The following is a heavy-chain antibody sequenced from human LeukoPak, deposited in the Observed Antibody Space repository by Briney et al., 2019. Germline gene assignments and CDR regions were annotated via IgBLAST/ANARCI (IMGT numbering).Heavy chain of an antibody. D-gene: IGHD4-11*01. J-gene: IGHJ4*02. CDR3: AKGLDNNYKGPFDY. CDR2: ISGSGGST. CDR1: GFTVSSNY. Sequence: GGSLRLSCAASGFTVSSNYMSWVRQAPGKGLEWVSAISGSGGSTYYADSVKGRFTISRDNSKNTLYLQMNSLRAEDTAVYYCAKGLDNNYKGPFDYWGQGTLVTVSS. V-gene: IGHV3-23*01.